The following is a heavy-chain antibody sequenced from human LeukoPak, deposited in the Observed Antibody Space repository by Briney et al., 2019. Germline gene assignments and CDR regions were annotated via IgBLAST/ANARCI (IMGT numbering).Heavy chain of an antibody. J-gene: IGHJ6*02. D-gene: IGHD5-24*01. CDR1: GGTFSSYA. CDR3: ARVEDAATISYYYYGMDV. Sequence: GASVKVSCKASGGTFSSYAISWVRQAPGQGLEWMGGIIPIFGTANYAQKFQGRVTITADESTSTAYIELSSLRSEDTAVYYCARVEDAATISYYYYGMDVWGQGTTVTVSS. V-gene: IGHV1-69*13. CDR2: IIPIFGTA.